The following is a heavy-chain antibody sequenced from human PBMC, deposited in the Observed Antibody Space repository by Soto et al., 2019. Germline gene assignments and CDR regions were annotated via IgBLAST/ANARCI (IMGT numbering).Heavy chain of an antibody. Sequence: PSETLSLTCTVSGGSISSYYWSWIRQPPGEGLEWIGYIYYSGSTNYNPSLKSRVTISVDTSKNQFSLKLSSVTAADTAVYYCARAGFLEWSRFDYWGQGTLVTVSS. CDR1: GGSISSYY. CDR2: IYYSGST. CDR3: ARAGFLEWSRFDY. J-gene: IGHJ4*02. V-gene: IGHV4-59*01. D-gene: IGHD3-3*01.